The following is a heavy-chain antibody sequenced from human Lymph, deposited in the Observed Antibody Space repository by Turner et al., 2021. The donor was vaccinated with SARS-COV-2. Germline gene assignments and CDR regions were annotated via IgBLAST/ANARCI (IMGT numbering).Heavy chain of an antibody. Sequence: LLVECWGGVVEPWRQLRRFCSAPGFTFSRYAMPWGRQAPGKVLEWVAVISYDGSNKYYADSVKCRFTITRDNSKKTLYLKMNSLRAEDTAVYYCAKSRSGGYWGGFDYWGQGTLVTVSS. J-gene: IGHJ4*02. CDR2: ISYDGSNK. D-gene: IGHD1-26*01. CDR3: AKSRSGGYWGGFDY. V-gene: IGHV3-30*04. CDR1: GFTFSRYA.